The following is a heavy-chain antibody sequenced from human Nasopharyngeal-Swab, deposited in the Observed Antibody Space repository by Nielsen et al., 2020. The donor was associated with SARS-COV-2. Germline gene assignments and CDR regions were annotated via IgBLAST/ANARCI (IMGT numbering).Heavy chain of an antibody. J-gene: IGHJ2*01. CDR2: ISSSGSTI. Sequence: GESLKISCAASGFTFSDYYMSWIRQASGKGLEWVSYISSSGSTIYYADSVKGRFTISRDNAKNSLYLQMNSLRAEDTAVYYCARDRYSYGHYIYWYFDLWGRGTLVTVSS. CDR3: ARDRYSYGHYIYWYFDL. CDR1: GFTFSDYY. D-gene: IGHD5-18*01. V-gene: IGHV3-11*01.